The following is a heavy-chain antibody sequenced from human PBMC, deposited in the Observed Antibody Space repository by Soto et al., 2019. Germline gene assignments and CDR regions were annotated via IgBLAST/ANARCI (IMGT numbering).Heavy chain of an antibody. D-gene: IGHD3-22*01. V-gene: IGHV4-34*01. CDR3: ASGATYYYDSSGYYYYYYGMDV. CDR1: GGSFSGYY. Sequence: SQTLSLTCAVYGGSFSGYYWSWICQPPGKGLEWIGEINHSGSTNYNPSLKSRVTISVDTSKNQFSLKLSSVTAADTAVYYCASGATYYYDSSGYYYYYYGMDVWGQGTTVTVSS. CDR2: INHSGST. J-gene: IGHJ6*02.